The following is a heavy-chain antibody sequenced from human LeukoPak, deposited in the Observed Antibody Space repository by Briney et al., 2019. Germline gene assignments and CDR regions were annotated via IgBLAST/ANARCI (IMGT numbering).Heavy chain of an antibody. CDR3: ARDYYYYYMDV. Sequence: GGSLRLSCAVSGFNFRTYWVGWIRQAPGKGLEWVANIKHDGSEKYYVDSVKGRFTISRDNAENSLYLQMNSLRAEDTAVYYCARDYYYYYMDVWGKGTTVTISS. CDR1: GFNFRTYW. CDR2: IKHDGSEK. V-gene: IGHV3-7*01. J-gene: IGHJ6*03.